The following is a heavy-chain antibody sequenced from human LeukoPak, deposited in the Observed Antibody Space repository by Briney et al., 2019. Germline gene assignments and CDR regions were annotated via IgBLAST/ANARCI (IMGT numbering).Heavy chain of an antibody. CDR3: ARDKRRRVTIFGAPPSDP. CDR1: GGSFSGYY. J-gene: IGHJ5*02. V-gene: IGHV4-34*01. D-gene: IGHD3-3*01. Sequence: PSETLSLTCAVYGGSFSGYYWSWIRQPPGKGLEWIGEINHSGSTNYNPSLKSRVTISVDTSKNQFSLKLSSVTAADTAVYYCARDKRRRVTIFGAPPSDPWGQGTLVTVSS. CDR2: INHSGST.